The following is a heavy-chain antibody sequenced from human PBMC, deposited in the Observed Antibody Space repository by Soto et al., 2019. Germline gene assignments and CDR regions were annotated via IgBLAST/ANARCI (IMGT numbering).Heavy chain of an antibody. J-gene: IGHJ1*01. CDR3: ARGSGTKYFQH. V-gene: IGHV4-30-2*01. Sequence: QLQLQESGSGLVTPSQTLSLTCAGSGGSISSGGYSWSWIRQPPGKGLEWIGYIYHSGSTYYNPSLKGRVTISVDRAKNQFSLKLSSVTAADTAVYYCARGSGTKYFQHWGQGTLVTVSS. CDR2: IYHSGST. CDR1: GGSISSGGYS. D-gene: IGHD1-1*01.